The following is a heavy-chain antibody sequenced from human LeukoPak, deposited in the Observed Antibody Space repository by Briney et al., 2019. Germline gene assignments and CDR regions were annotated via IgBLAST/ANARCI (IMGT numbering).Heavy chain of an antibody. D-gene: IGHD3-10*01. Sequence: GGSLRLSCEASGFTFSSYSMNWVRQAPGKGLEWVSYISFSSATIHYADSVKGRFTVSRDNAKNSLYLQMNSLRAEDTALYFCARDTHYYGSGSPAFDTWGQGTMVTVSS. V-gene: IGHV3-48*01. CDR2: ISFSSATI. J-gene: IGHJ3*02. CDR1: GFTFSSYS. CDR3: ARDTHYYGSGSPAFDT.